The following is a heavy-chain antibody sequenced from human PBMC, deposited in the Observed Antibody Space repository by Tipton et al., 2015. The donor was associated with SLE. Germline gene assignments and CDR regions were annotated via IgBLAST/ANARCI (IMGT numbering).Heavy chain of an antibody. CDR2: ISSSGGST. J-gene: IGHJ4*02. CDR3: AKSRESGFGDY. Sequence: GSLRLSCAASGFTFSSYAMSWVRQAPGKGLEWVSAISSSGGSTYYADSVKGRFTISRDNSKNTLYLHMNTLRAEDTAVYYCAKSRESGFGDYWGQGTLVTVSS. D-gene: IGHD3-3*01. CDR1: GFTFSSYA. V-gene: IGHV3-23*01.